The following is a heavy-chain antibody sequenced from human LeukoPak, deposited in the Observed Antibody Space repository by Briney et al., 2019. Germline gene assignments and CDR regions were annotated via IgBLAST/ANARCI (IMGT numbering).Heavy chain of an antibody. CDR2: IIPILGIA. J-gene: IGHJ3*02. CDR1: GGTCSSYT. CDR3: ARFYYDQGDAFDI. V-gene: IGHV1-69*02. D-gene: IGHD3-22*01. Sequence: SVKVSCKASGGTCSSYTISWVRQAPGQGLEWMGRIIPILGIANYAQKFQGRVTITADKSTSTAYMELSSLRSEDTAVYYCARFYYDQGDAFDIWGQGTMVTVSS.